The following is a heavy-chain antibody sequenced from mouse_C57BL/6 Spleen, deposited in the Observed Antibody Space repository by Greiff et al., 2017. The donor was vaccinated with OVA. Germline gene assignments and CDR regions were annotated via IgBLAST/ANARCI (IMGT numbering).Heavy chain of an antibody. V-gene: IGHV1-82*01. D-gene: IGHD2-3*01. Sequence: QVQLQQSGPELVKPGASVKISCKASGYAFSSSWMNWVKQRPGKGLEWIGRIYPGDGDTNCNGKFKGKATLTADKSSSTAYMQLSSLTSEDSAVYFCARSENDPFAYWGQGTLVTVSA. CDR1: GYAFSSSW. J-gene: IGHJ3*01. CDR2: IYPGDGDT. CDR3: ARSENDPFAY.